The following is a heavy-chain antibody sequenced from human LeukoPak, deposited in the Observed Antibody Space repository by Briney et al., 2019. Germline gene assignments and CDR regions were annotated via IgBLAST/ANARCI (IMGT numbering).Heavy chain of an antibody. Sequence: PSGTLSLTCSVSRGSISSLNWWTWVLQPPGKGPEWIGEIFHSGTSNHNPSLMSRLTIFLDKSRNQFSLNLTSVTAADTAVYYCARDSGSYFDYWGQGTLVTVSS. D-gene: IGHD6-19*01. CDR2: IFHSGTS. J-gene: IGHJ4*02. CDR1: RGSISSLNW. CDR3: ARDSGSYFDY. V-gene: IGHV4-4*02.